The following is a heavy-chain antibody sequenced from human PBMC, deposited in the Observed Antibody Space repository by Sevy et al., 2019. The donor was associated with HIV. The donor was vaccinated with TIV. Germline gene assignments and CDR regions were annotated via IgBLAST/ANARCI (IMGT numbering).Heavy chain of an antibody. CDR2: ISYHGRDK. V-gene: IGHV3-30*18. CDR1: GIIFTSSG. Sequence: GGYLRLSCVVSGIIFTSSGMHWVRQAPGKGLEWVAVISYHGRDKFYADSVKGRFTISRDNSKNTLYLQMNGLRIEETAVYYCAKDFTGYNGMDVWGQGTMVTVSS. J-gene: IGHJ6*02. CDR3: AKDFTGYNGMDV. D-gene: IGHD3-9*01.